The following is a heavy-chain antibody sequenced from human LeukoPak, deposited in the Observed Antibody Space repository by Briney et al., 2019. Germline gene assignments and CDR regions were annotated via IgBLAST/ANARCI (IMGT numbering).Heavy chain of an antibody. D-gene: IGHD7-27*01. CDR3: ANSWGSGDYYYGMDV. CDR1: GFIFSRYW. CDR2: INSDGSRT. V-gene: IGHV3-74*01. J-gene: IGHJ6*02. Sequence: GGSLRLSCAASGFIFSRYWMHWVRQAPGKGLVWVSRINSDGSRTSYADSVKGRLAISRDNAKSTLYLQMNSLRAEDTAVYYCANSWGSGDYYYGMDVWGQGTTVTVSS.